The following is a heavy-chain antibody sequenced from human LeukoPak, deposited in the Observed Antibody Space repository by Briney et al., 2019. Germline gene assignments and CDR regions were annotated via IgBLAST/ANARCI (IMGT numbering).Heavy chain of an antibody. J-gene: IGHJ6*03. V-gene: IGHV4-39*07. CDR3: ARVGGIAARRYYYYMDV. CDR2: INHSGST. Sequence: SETLSLTCPVSGGSVSSSRYYWGWIRQPPGKGLEWIGEINHSGSTNYNPSLKSRVTISVDTSKNQFSLKLSSVTAADTAVYYCARVGGIAARRYYYYMDVWGKGTTVTVSS. CDR1: GGSVSSSRYY. D-gene: IGHD6-6*01.